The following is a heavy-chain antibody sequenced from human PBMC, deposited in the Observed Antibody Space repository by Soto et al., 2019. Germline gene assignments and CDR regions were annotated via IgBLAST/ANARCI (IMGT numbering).Heavy chain of an antibody. CDR3: AGDWGVSLSTFDI. CDR1: GDSISSNSAA. J-gene: IGHJ3*02. CDR2: TYYRSKWYN. D-gene: IGHD3-16*01. V-gene: IGHV6-1*01. Sequence: QSPTLSLTCAIFGDSISSNSAAWNWIRQSPSRGLEWLGRTYYRSKWYNDYAVSVKGRITISPDTSKNQFSLQLNSVTPEDTALYYCAGDWGVSLSTFDIWGQGTMVTVSS.